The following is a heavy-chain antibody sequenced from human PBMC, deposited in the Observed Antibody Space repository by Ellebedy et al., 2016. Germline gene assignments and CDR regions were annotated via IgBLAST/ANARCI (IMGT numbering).Heavy chain of an antibody. CDR2: VFHTGIA. D-gene: IGHD1-1*01. Sequence: SETLSLTCNVSGGSVSSDYWNWIRRPPGKRLEWIGYVFHTGIAVYNPSLKSRVTMSVDTSRSQFSLRLTSVTAADTAVYYCAKWNVDWYAFDVWGQGTLVTVSS. V-gene: IGHV4-59*02. J-gene: IGHJ3*01. CDR3: AKWNVDWYAFDV. CDR1: GGSVSSDY.